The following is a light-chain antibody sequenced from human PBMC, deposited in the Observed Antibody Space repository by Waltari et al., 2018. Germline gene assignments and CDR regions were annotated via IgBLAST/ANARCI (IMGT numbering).Light chain of an antibody. CDR3: QQYSRSPRLIT. Sequence: EIVLTQSPGTLSLSPGERATLSCMASQSVGSTYLAWYQHTPGQAPSLLIYGASSRATGIPDRFSGSGSGTDFTLTISRLEPEDFAVYYCQQYSRSPRLITFGPGTKVDIK. CDR1: QSVGSTY. CDR2: GAS. J-gene: IGKJ3*01. V-gene: IGKV3-20*01.